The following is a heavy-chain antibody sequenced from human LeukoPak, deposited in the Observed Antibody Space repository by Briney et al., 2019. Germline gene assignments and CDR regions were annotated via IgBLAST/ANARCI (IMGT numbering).Heavy chain of an antibody. CDR1: GGSISTSSYY. Sequence: SETLSLTCTVSGGSISTSSYYWGWVRQPPGKGLEWIGNIFYSGSTYYSPSLKSRVTISLDTSRNQFSLKLNSVTAADTAVYYCAREGVVPSRAFDIWGQGTMVTVSS. J-gene: IGHJ3*02. CDR2: IFYSGST. D-gene: IGHD2-15*01. CDR3: AREGVVPSRAFDI. V-gene: IGHV4-39*07.